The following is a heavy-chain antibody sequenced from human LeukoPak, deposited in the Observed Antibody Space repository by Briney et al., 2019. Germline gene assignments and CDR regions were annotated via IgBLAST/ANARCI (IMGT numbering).Heavy chain of an antibody. J-gene: IGHJ4*02. V-gene: IGHV3-30*18. D-gene: IGHD1-26*01. CDR2: ISYDGSNK. Sequence: GGSLRLSCAASGFTLSSYGMHWVRQGPGKGLEWVAVISYDGSNKYYADSVKGRFTISRDNSKNTLYLQMNSLRAEDTAVYYCAKESGSYTSLDYWGQGTLVTVSS. CDR3: AKESGSYTSLDY. CDR1: GFTLSSYG.